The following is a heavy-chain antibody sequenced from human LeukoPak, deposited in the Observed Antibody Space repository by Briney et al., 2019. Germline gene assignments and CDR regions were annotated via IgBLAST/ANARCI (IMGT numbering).Heavy chain of an antibody. Sequence: ASVKVSSKASGYTFTSNYMHWVRQAPGQGGEGMGIINNSGGSTSYAQTFQGRVTMTRDTFTSTVFMELSSRISDDTAVYYRAIDFRYEGVEWGEATLVTVS. CDR2: INNSGGST. CDR1: GYTFTSNY. V-gene: IGHV1-46*01. J-gene: IGHJ4*02. D-gene: IGHD5-12*01. CDR3: AIDFRYEGVE.